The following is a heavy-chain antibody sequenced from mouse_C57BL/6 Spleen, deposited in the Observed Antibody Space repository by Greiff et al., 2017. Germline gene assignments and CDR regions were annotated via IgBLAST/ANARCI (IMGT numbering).Heavy chain of an antibody. J-gene: IGHJ1*03. V-gene: IGHV14-4*01. D-gene: IGHD2-2*01. CDR2: IYPENGDT. CDR1: GFNIKDDY. CDR3: TTENGYDGV. Sequence: EVKLQQSGAELVRPGASVKLSCTASGFNIKDDYMHWVKQRPEKGLEWIGWIYPENGDTEYASKFQGKATITADTSSNTAYLQLSSLTSEDTAVYYCTTENGYDGVWGTGTTVTVSS.